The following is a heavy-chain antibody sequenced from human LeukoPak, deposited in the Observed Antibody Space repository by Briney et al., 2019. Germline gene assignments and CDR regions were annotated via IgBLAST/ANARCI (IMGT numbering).Heavy chain of an antibody. Sequence: GGSLRLSCAASGFTFTNYAMRWVRQAPGKGLEWVSVLTGDGGTYYADSVKGRFTNSRDDSKNTLFLQMNSLRAEDTAVYFCAKVKWKLIGYFDYWGQGTLVTVSS. CDR2: LTGDGGT. J-gene: IGHJ4*02. CDR1: GFTFTNYA. V-gene: IGHV3-23*01. D-gene: IGHD1-20*01. CDR3: AKVKWKLIGYFDY.